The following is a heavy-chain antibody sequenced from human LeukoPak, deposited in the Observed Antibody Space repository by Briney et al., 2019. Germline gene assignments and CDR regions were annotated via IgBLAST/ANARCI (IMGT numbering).Heavy chain of an antibody. Sequence: SETLSLTCTVSGGSISSSSYYWGWIRQPPGKGLEWIGRIYTSGSTNYNPSLKSRVTISVDTSKIQFSLKLNSVTAADTAVYYCARGSSGYFDYWGQGTLVTVSS. CDR3: ARGSSGYFDY. D-gene: IGHD2-15*01. CDR1: GGSISSSSYY. V-gene: IGHV4-61*02. J-gene: IGHJ4*02. CDR2: IYTSGST.